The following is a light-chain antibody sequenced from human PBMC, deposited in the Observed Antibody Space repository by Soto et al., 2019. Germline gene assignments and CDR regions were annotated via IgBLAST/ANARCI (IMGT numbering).Light chain of an antibody. J-gene: IGKJ5*01. V-gene: IGKV2-30*02. CDR2: KVS. CDR3: MQGTHWPIT. CDR1: QSLVHSDGIAY. Sequence: DVVMTHSPLSLPATVGQPASVSCRSNQSLVHSDGIAYFSWFQQRPGRSPRRLIYKVSNRDSGVPARFSGSGSGTDFALKISRVEAEDVGVYYCMQGTHWPITFGQGTRLEI.